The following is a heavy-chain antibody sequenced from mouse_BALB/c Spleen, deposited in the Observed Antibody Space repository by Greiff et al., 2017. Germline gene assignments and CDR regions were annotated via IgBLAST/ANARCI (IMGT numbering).Heavy chain of an antibody. D-gene: IGHD2-2*01. V-gene: IGHV5-6-5*01. Sequence: EVKLEESGGGLVKPGGSLKLSCAASGFTFSSYAMSWVRQTPEKRLEWVASISSGGSTYYPDSVKGRFTISRDNARNILYLQMSSLRSEDTAMYYCARRYYGYDGYAMDYWGQGTSVTVSS. CDR3: ARRYYGYDGYAMDY. J-gene: IGHJ4*01. CDR2: ISSGGST. CDR1: GFTFSSYA.